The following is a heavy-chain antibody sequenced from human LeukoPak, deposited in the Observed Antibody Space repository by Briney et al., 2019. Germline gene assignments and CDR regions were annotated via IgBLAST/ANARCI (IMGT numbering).Heavy chain of an antibody. CDR2: IIPIFGTA. V-gene: IGHV1-69*05. CDR1: GYTFTSYY. CDR3: ARDLGYSYGYVY. D-gene: IGHD5-18*01. J-gene: IGHJ4*02. Sequence: SVKVSCKASGYTFTSYYMHWVRQAPGQGLEWMGRIIPIFGTANYAQKFQGRVTITTDESTSTAYMELSSLRSEDTAVYYCARDLGYSYGYVYWGQGTLVTVSS.